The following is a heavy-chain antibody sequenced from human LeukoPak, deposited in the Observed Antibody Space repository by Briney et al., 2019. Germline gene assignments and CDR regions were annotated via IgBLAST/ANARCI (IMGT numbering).Heavy chain of an antibody. CDR3: ARHGGEYSSPSGAFDI. CDR1: GYSFTTYW. Sequence: LGESLKISCKGSGYSFTTYWIGWVRQMPGKGLEWMGIIYPGDSDTRYSPSFQGQVTISADKSTDTAYLQWSSLKASDTAMYYCARHGGEYSSPSGAFDIWGQGTMVIVSA. CDR2: IYPGDSDT. J-gene: IGHJ3*02. V-gene: IGHV5-51*01. D-gene: IGHD6-6*01.